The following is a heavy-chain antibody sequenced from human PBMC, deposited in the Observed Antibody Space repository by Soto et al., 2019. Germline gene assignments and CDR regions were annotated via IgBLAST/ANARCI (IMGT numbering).Heavy chain of an antibody. D-gene: IGHD6-13*01. CDR3: ERLAAGIDY. Sequence: PSETLSLTCTVSGGSISSYYWSWIRQPPGKGLEWIGYIYYSGSTNYNPSLKSRVTISVDTSKNQFSLKLSSVTAADTAVYYCERLAAGIDYWGQGTLVTVSS. J-gene: IGHJ4*02. V-gene: IGHV4-59*08. CDR1: GGSISSYY. CDR2: IYYSGST.